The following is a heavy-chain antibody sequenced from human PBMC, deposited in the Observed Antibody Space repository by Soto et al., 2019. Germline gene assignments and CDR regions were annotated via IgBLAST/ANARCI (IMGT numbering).Heavy chain of an antibody. J-gene: IGHJ4*02. CDR2: IIPIFGTA. CDR3: ARGDVYYYDSSGYLGGY. D-gene: IGHD3-22*01. V-gene: IGHV1-69*01. Sequence: QVQLVQSGAEVKKPGSSVKVSCKASGGTFSSYAISWVRQAPGQGLEWMGGIIPIFGTANYAQKFQGSVTITADESTSTAYMELSSLRSEDTAVYYCARGDVYYYDSSGYLGGYWGQGTLVTVSS. CDR1: GGTFSSYA.